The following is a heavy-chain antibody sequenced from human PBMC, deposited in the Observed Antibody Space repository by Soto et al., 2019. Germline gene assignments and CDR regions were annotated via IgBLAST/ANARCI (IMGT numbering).Heavy chain of an antibody. D-gene: IGHD2-21*02. CDR2: IHPSGGGT. J-gene: IGHJ4*02. V-gene: IGHV1-46*02. CDR1: GYTFNTYY. Sequence: QVQLVQSGAEVKKPGASVKVSCKPSGYTFNTYYLHWVRQAPGQALEWMGVIHPSGGGTTYAQKFLGRAXXXXXXSXXXVXXEXXXXXSXXTAVYYCARGGXXXXVTASFDYWGQGTLVTVSS. CDR3: ARGGXXXXVTASFDY.